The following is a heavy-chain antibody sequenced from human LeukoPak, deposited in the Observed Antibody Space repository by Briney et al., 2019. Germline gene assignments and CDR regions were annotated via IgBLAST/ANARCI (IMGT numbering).Heavy chain of an antibody. D-gene: IGHD3-10*01. CDR3: ARGVLLWFGEFYD. V-gene: IGHV1-2*02. Sequence: ASVKVSCKASGYTFTGYYMHWVRQAPGQGLEWMGWINPNSGGTNYAQKFQGRVTMTRDTSISTAYMELSRLRSDDTAVYYCARGVLLWFGEFYDWGQGTLVTVSS. CDR2: INPNSGGT. CDR1: GYTFTGYY. J-gene: IGHJ4*02.